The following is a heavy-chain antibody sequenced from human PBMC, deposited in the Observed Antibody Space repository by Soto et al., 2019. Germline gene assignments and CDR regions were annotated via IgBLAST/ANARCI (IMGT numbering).Heavy chain of an antibody. CDR2: IYHSGST. CDR3: AREGGGGSSWYSDY. D-gene: IGHD6-13*01. CDR1: GGSISGYY. J-gene: IGHJ4*02. V-gene: IGHV4-59*13. Sequence: QMQLQESGPGLVKPSETLSLTCTVSGGSISGYYWSWIRQPPGKGLEWIGYIYHSGSTNYNPSLKSRVTISVHTSKNQFPLKLGSATAADTAVYYCAREGGGGSSWYSDYWGQGTLVTVSS.